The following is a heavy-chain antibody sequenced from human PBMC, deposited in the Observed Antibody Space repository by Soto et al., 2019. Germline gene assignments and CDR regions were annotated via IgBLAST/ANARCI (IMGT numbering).Heavy chain of an antibody. Sequence: QITLKESGPTLVKPTQTLTLTCTFSGFSLSTSGVGVGWIRKPPGKALEWLAVIYWDDDKGYSPSLKNRLTITKDTSKNQVVLTMTNMDPVDTATYYCAHTVGLVVVTSEDEYFQHWGQGTQVTVSS. D-gene: IGHD2-15*01. CDR2: IYWDDDK. J-gene: IGHJ1*01. V-gene: IGHV2-5*02. CDR3: AHTVGLVVVTSEDEYFQH. CDR1: GFSLSTSGVG.